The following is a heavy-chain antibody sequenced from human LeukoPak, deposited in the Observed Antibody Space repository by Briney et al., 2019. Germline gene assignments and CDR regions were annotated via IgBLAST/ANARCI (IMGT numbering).Heavy chain of an antibody. J-gene: IGHJ4*02. V-gene: IGHV3-23*01. D-gene: IGHD5-24*01. CDR3: AKDDLPPVEMATTTGYFDY. CDR1: GFSFSRYP. CDR2: ISAGGDGT. Sequence: PGGSLRLSCAASGFSFSRYPMGWVRQAPGKGLEWVSGISAGGDGTYYADSVKGRFTISRDNSKNTLYLQMNSLRAEDTAVYYCAKDDLPPVEMATTTGYFDYWGQGTLVTVSS.